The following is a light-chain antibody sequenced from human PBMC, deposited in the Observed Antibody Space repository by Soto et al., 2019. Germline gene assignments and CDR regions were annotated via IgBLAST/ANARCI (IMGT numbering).Light chain of an antibody. CDR3: QQSYSTPRS. J-gene: IGKJ2*01. V-gene: IGKV1-39*01. Sequence: DIQMTQSPSSLSASVGDRVTIACRASQSISTYLNWYLQKPGKAPELLIYAAASLQSGVPSRFSGSGSGTDFTLTISSLQPEDFANYYCQQSYSTPRSFGPGTKLEIK. CDR2: AAA. CDR1: QSISTY.